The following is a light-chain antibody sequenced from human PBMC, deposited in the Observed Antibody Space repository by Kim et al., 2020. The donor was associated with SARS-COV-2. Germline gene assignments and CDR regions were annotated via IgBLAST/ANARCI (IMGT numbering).Light chain of an antibody. J-gene: IGKJ5*01. CDR1: QSVLYSSNNNNY. V-gene: IGKV4-1*01. CDR2: WAS. CDR3: QQYYNIPIT. Sequence: TTTNCKSSQSVLYSSNNNNYLAWYQQKPGQPPKLLIYWASTRESGVPDRFSGSGSGTDFTLTISSLQAEDVAVYYCQQYYNIPITFGQGTRLEIK.